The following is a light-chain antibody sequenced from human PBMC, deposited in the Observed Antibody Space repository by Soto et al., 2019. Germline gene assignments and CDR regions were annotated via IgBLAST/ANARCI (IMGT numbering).Light chain of an antibody. J-gene: IGKJ4*01. V-gene: IGKV3-15*01. CDR3: HQYNTWPLT. CDR2: DAS. CDR1: QTIRSD. Sequence: EIVMTPSPVTLSVSPCERATLSCRASQTIRSDLAWYQQKPGQAPRLLISDASTRATSIPARFNGSGSGTEFTLAISSLQSEDFAIYYCHQYNTWPLTFGGGTKV.